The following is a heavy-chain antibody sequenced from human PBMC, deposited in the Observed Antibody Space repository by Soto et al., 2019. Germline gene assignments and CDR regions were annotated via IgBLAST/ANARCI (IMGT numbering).Heavy chain of an antibody. CDR3: ARTTAVPNTLRSRYFFDY. CDR1: GGSVSNKTYY. CDR2: VYYSGTT. Sequence: SETLSLTCSVSGGSVSNKTYYWSWIRQPPGKRLEWIGYVYYSGTTNYNPSPKSRVTISVDLSKNQFSLRLSSVTTADTALYYCARTTAVPNTLRSRYFFDYWGQGTLVTVSS. V-gene: IGHV4-61*01. J-gene: IGHJ4*02. D-gene: IGHD4-17*01.